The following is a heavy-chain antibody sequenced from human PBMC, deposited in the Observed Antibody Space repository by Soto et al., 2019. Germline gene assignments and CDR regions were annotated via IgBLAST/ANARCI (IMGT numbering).Heavy chain of an antibody. CDR3: AGFVVPASRNSDFDY. J-gene: IGHJ4*02. D-gene: IGHD2-15*01. V-gene: IGHV4-39*01. CDR2: IYYSGST. CDR1: GISVSTSDYY. Sequence: HSGTLSLTCTVSGISVSTSDYYWGWVRQPPGKGLDWIGNIYYSGSTFYDPSLRSRVTLSVDTSKNQFSLRLNSVTAADTAVYFCAGFVVPASRNSDFDYWGQGTLVTVSS.